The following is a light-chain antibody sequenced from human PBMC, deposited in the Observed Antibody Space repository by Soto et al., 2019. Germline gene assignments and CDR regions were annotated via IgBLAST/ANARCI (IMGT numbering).Light chain of an antibody. J-gene: IGKJ4*01. V-gene: IGKV3-15*01. CDR3: QQYSDWPLT. Sequence: EIVLTQSPATLSVSPGERATLSCRASHSAASAVAWYQQKPGQAPRLLIYDASTKATGIPARFSGSGSATEFTLNISSLQSEDVAVYDCQQYSDWPLTFGGGTKVDLK. CDR1: HSAASA. CDR2: DAS.